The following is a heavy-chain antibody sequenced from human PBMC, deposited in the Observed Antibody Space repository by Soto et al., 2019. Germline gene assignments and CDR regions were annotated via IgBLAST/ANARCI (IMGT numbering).Heavy chain of an antibody. CDR1: GVSINTGGRF. V-gene: IGHV4-31*03. CDR2: IYYTGNT. D-gene: IGHD1-1*01. Sequence: QVQLQESGPGLVKPSQTLSLTCTVSGVSINTGGRFWSWVRQLPGKGLEWIGYIYYTGNTGYNPSLQSRLTISVDTSKNQFSLNLRSVTAADTALYYCAMALRPPGSPGSWYFDLWGRGTLVTVSS. CDR3: AMALRPPGSPGSWYFDL. J-gene: IGHJ2*01.